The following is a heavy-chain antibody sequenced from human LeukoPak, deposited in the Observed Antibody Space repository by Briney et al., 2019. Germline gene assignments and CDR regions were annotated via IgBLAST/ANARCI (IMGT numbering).Heavy chain of an antibody. CDR3: ARFWAYYYYMDV. D-gene: IGHD7-27*01. V-gene: IGHV4-34*01. CDR2: INHSGST. J-gene: IGHJ6*03. Sequence: PWETLSLTCAVYGGSFSGYYWSWIRQPPGKGLVWIGEINHSGSTNYNPFLKSRVTISVDTSKNQFSLKLSSVTAADTAVYYCARFWAYYYYMDVWGKGTTVTVSS. CDR1: GGSFSGYY.